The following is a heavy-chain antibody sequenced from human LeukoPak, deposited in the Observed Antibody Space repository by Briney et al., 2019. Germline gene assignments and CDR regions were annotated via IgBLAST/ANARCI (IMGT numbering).Heavy chain of an antibody. CDR2: IYSGGST. D-gene: IGHD2-15*01. CDR3: ARVGSYPGDY. J-gene: IGHJ4*02. CDR1: GFTFSSYA. Sequence: GGSLRLSCAASGFTFSSYAMHWVRQAPGKGLEWVSIIYSGGSTYYADSVKGRFIISRDNSKNTLYLQMNSLRAEDTAVHYCARVGSYPGDYWGQGTLVTVSS. V-gene: IGHV3-66*01.